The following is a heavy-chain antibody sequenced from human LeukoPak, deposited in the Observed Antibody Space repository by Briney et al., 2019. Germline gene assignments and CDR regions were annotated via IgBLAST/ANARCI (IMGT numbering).Heavy chain of an antibody. CDR1: GGSFSGYY. CDR2: INHSGST. CDR3: AKKAFQWELRHYYYYYMDV. D-gene: IGHD1-26*01. Sequence: SETLSLTCAVYGGSFSGYYWSWLRQPPGKGLEWIGEINHSGSTNYNPSLKSRVTISVDTSKNQFSLKLSSVTAADTAVYYCAKKAFQWELRHYYYYYMDVWGKGTTVTISS. J-gene: IGHJ6*03. V-gene: IGHV4-34*01.